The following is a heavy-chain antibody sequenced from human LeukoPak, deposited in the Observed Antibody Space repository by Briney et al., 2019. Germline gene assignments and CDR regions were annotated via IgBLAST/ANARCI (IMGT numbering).Heavy chain of an antibody. CDR3: ARVGIQLWLLDY. V-gene: IGHV1-18*01. CDR1: GYTFISYG. CDR2: ISAHNGNT. Sequence: ASVKDSCKASGYTFISYGISWVRQAPGQGLEWMGWISAHNGNTDYAQKLQGRVTMTTDTSTSTAYMELRSLRSDDTAVYYCARVGIQLWLLDYWGQGTLVTVSS. D-gene: IGHD5-18*01. J-gene: IGHJ4*02.